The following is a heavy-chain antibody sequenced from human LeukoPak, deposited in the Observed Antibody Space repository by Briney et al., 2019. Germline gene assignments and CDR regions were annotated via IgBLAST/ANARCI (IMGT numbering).Heavy chain of an antibody. J-gene: IGHJ4*02. Sequence: GESLKISCKGSGYSFTSYWIGWVRQMPGKGLEWMGIIYPGDSDTRYSPSFQGQVTISADKSISTAYLQWSSLKASDTAMYYCARLPIRLLEWYRLYYFDYWGQGTLVTVSS. D-gene: IGHD3-3*01. CDR3: ARLPIRLLEWYRLYYFDY. CDR2: IYPGDSDT. V-gene: IGHV5-51*01. CDR1: GYSFTSYW.